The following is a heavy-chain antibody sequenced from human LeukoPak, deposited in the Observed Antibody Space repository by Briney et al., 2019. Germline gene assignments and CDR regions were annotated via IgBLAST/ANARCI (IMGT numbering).Heavy chain of an antibody. CDR2: IYYSGST. D-gene: IGHD1-26*01. CDR3: ARERRIVGATRAFDI. Sequence: SETLSLTCTVSGGSISSYYWSWIRQPPGKGLEWIGYIYYSGSTNYNPSLKSRVTISVDTSKNQFSLKLSSVTAADTAVYYCARERRIVGATRAFDIWGQGTMVTVSS. J-gene: IGHJ3*02. V-gene: IGHV4-59*01. CDR1: GGSISSYY.